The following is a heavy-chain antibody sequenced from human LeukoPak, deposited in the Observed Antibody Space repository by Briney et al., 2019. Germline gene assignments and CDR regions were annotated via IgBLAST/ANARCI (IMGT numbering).Heavy chain of an antibody. CDR2: ISGSGGST. CDR3: ATRGCSSTSCSDAFDI. D-gene: IGHD2-2*01. CDR1: GFTFSSYA. Sequence: GGSLRLSCAASGFTFSSYAMSWVRQAPGKGLEWVSAISGSGGSTYYADSVQGRFTISRDNSKNTLYLQMNSLRAEDTALYYCATRGCSSTSCSDAFDIWGQGTMVTVSS. V-gene: IGHV3-23*01. J-gene: IGHJ3*02.